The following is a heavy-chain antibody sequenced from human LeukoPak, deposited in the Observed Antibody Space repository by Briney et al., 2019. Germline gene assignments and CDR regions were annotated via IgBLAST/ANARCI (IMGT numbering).Heavy chain of an antibody. D-gene: IGHD3-10*01. Sequence: PSETLSLTCTVSGGSINNYYWSWIRQPPGKGLEWIGYIFYSGSTNYNPSLKSRVTISIDTSENQFSLKLSSVTAADTAVYYCARRLVTMVRGGDYYYGMDVWGQGTTVTVSS. CDR2: IFYSGST. CDR3: ARRLVTMVRGGDYYYGMDV. J-gene: IGHJ6*02. CDR1: GGSINNYY. V-gene: IGHV4-59*08.